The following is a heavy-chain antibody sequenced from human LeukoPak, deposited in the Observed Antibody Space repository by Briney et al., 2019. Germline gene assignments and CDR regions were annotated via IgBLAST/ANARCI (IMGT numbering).Heavy chain of an antibody. D-gene: IGHD3-3*01. Sequence: GGSLRLSCAASGFTFSDFYMSWIRQAPGKGLEWVSYISSSGSVVHYADSVKGRSTVSRDNAKNSLYLQMNSLRAEDTAVYYCARRFWSGYSAFGYWGQGTLVTVSS. CDR1: GFTFSDFY. V-gene: IGHV3-11*04. CDR3: ARRFWSGYSAFGY. J-gene: IGHJ4*02. CDR2: ISSSGSVV.